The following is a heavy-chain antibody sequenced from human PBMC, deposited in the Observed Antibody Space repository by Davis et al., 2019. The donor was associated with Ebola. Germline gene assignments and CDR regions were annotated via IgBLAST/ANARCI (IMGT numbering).Heavy chain of an antibody. J-gene: IGHJ4*02. Sequence: SETLSLTCTVSGGSISSSSYYWGWIRQPPGKGLEWIGSIYYSGSTYYNPSLKSRVTISVDTSKNQFSLKLSSVTAADTAVYYCHLVYAMGFDYWGQGTLVTVSS. CDR2: IYYSGST. CDR1: GGSISSSSYY. CDR3: HLVYAMGFDY. V-gene: IGHV4-39*01. D-gene: IGHD2-8*01.